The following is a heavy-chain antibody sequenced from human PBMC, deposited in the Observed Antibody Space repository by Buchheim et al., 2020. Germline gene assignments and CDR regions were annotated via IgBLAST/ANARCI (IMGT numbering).Heavy chain of an antibody. CDR2: IYYSGST. CDR1: GGSISSSSYY. J-gene: IGHJ5*02. CDR3: ARHSGSSGWSGYSWFDP. D-gene: IGHD6-19*01. Sequence: QLQLQESGPRLVKPSETLSLTCTVSGGSISSSSYYWGWIRQPPGKGLEWIGSIYYSGSTRYNPSLKSRVSISVATFKNQVSLRLSSVTAADAAVYYCARHSGSSGWSGYSWFDPWGQGTL. V-gene: IGHV4-39*01.